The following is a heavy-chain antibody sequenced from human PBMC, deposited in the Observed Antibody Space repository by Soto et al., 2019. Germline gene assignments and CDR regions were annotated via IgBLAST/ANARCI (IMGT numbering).Heavy chain of an antibody. V-gene: IGHV1-8*01. Sequence: QMQLVQSGAEVKKPGASVKVSCEASGYTFTTNDIDWVRQASGQGLEWMGWMKPSTGDSGYAQDFQGRITMTRDTATSTAYMELSSLRSEDTAVYYCARGGPAAGFDLWAQGTLVTVSS. CDR3: ARGGPAAGFDL. D-gene: IGHD2-2*01. CDR1: GYTFTTND. J-gene: IGHJ4*02. CDR2: MKPSTGDS.